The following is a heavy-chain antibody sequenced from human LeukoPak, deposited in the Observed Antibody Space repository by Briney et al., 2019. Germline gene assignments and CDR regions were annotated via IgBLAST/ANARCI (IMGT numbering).Heavy chain of an antibody. J-gene: IGHJ4*02. CDR3: ARDYYGSGSYSVYYFDY. D-gene: IGHD3-10*01. CDR2: ISAYNGNT. V-gene: IGHV1-18*01. Sequence: ASVKVSCKASGYTFTSYGISWVRQAPGQGLEWMGWISAYNGNTNYAQKLQGRVTMPTDTSTSTAYMELRSLRSDDTAVYYCARDYYGSGSYSVYYFDYWGQGTLVTVSS. CDR1: GYTFTSYG.